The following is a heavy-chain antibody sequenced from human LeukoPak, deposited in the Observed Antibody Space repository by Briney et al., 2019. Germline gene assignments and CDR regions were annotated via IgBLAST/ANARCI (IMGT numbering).Heavy chain of an antibody. D-gene: IGHD2-15*01. CDR2: SDTGNT. Sequence: PGGSLRLSRAASGFTLSSYAMSWVRQAPGKGLEWVSASDTGNTYHADSVKGRFTISRDSSKNTLFLQMNRLRPEDAAVYYCAKAPVTTCRGAFCYPFDYWGLGTLVTVSS. J-gene: IGHJ4*02. CDR1: GFTLSSYA. CDR3: AKAPVTTCRGAFCYPFDY. V-gene: IGHV3-23*01.